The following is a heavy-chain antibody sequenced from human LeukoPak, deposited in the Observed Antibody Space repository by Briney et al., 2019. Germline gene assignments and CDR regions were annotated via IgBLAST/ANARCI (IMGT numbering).Heavy chain of an antibody. CDR1: GYTLTELS. CDR3: ATDKETQLALDY. Sequence: ASVKVSCKVSGYTLTELSMHWVRQAPGKGLEWMGGFDPEDGETTYAQKFQGRVTMTEDTSTDIAYMELSSLRSEDTAVYYCATDKETQLALDYWXQGTLVTVSS. CDR2: FDPEDGET. J-gene: IGHJ4*02. V-gene: IGHV1-24*01. D-gene: IGHD3-3*02.